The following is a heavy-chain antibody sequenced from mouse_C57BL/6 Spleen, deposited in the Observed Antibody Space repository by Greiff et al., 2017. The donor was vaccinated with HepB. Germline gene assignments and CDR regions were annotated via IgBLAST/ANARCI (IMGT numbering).Heavy chain of an antibody. CDR1: GYSFTGYY. J-gene: IGHJ3*01. CDR3: ARSSNWFAY. Sequence: EVQLQQSGPELVKPGASVKISCKASGYSFTGYYMNWVKQSPEKSLEWIGEINPSTGGTTYNQKFKAKATLTVDKSSSTAYMQLKSLTSEDSAVYYCARSSNWFAYWGQGTRVTVSA. D-gene: IGHD2-10*02. V-gene: IGHV1-42*01. CDR2: INPSTGGT.